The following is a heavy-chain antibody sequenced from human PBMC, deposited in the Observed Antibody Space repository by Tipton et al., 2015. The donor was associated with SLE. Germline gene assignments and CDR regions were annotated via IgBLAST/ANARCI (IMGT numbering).Heavy chain of an antibody. CDR3: AHANWGTNFDY. Sequence: LRLSCTVPGGSISSSSYYWAWIRQPPGKGLEWIGSIYYSGSTYYNPSLESRVTISVDTSKNQFSLKLSSVTAADTAVFYCAHANWGTNFDYWGQGTLVTVSS. J-gene: IGHJ4*02. CDR2: IYYSGST. CDR1: GGSISSSSYY. D-gene: IGHD7-27*01. V-gene: IGHV4-39*07.